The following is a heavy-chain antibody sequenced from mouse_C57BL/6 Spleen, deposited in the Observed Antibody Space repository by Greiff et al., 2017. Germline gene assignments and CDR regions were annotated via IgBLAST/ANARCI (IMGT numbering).Heavy chain of an antibody. CDR1: GYTFTSYW. CDR3: ARSVYGNYVSFDY. D-gene: IGHD2-10*02. CDR2: INPSSGYT. V-gene: IGHV1-7*01. Sequence: VQLQQSGAELAKPGASVKLSCKASGYTFTSYWMHWVKQRPGQGLEWIGYINPSSGYTKYNQKFKDKATLTADKASSTAYMQLSSLTYEDSAVYDCARSVYGNYVSFDYWGQGTTLTVSS. J-gene: IGHJ2*01.